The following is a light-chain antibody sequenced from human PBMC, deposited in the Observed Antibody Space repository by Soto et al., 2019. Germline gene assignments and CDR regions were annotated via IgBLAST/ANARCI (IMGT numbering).Light chain of an antibody. Sequence: EIVLTQSPGTLSLSPGEGATLSCRASQSVRTNFFAWYQQKPGQAPRLLIYGASTMATGIPDRFSCSGSGTDFSLTSSRLEHEDFAVYYCQQYGRTSWTCGQGTKVEIK. CDR3: QQYGRTSWT. CDR2: GAS. J-gene: IGKJ1*01. CDR1: QSVRTNF. V-gene: IGKV3-20*01.